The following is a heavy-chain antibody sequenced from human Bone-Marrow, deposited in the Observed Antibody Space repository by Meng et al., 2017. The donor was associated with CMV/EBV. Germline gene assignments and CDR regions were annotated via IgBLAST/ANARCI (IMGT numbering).Heavy chain of an antibody. CDR3: AREGCSSTSCTAYYFDY. CDR2: IYYSGST. D-gene: IGHD2-2*01. Sequence: SETLSLTCTVSGGSISSSSYYWGWIRQPPGKGLEWIGSIYYSGSTYYNPSLKSRVTISVDTSKNQFPLKLSSVTAADTAVYYCAREGCSSTSCTAYYFDYWGQGTLVTVSS. V-gene: IGHV4-39*06. J-gene: IGHJ4*02. CDR1: GGSISSSSYY.